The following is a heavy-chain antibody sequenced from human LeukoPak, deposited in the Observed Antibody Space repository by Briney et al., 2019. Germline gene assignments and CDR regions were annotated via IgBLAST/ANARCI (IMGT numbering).Heavy chain of an antibody. D-gene: IGHD3-10*01. CDR3: AKDKEGFGELLWVDAFDI. Sequence: AGGSLRLSCAASGFTFSSYAMHWVRQAPGKGLEWVAVISYDGSNKYYADSVKGRFTISRDNSKNTLYLQMNSLRAEDTAVYYCAKDKEGFGELLWVDAFDIWGQGTMVTVSS. CDR1: GFTFSSYA. CDR2: ISYDGSNK. V-gene: IGHV3-30*07. J-gene: IGHJ3*02.